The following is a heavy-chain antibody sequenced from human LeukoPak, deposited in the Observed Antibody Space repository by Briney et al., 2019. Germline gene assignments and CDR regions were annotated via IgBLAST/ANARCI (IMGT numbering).Heavy chain of an antibody. D-gene: IGHD2-2*01. V-gene: IGHV3-30*04. CDR2: ISYDGSNK. Sequence: PGGSLRLSCAASGFTFSSYEMNWVRQAPGKGLEWVAVISYDGSNKYYADSVKGRFTISRDNSKNTLYLQMNSLRAEDTAVYYCAREGCSSTSCYEYNWFDPWGQGTLVTVSS. J-gene: IGHJ5*02. CDR1: GFTFSSYE. CDR3: AREGCSSTSCYEYNWFDP.